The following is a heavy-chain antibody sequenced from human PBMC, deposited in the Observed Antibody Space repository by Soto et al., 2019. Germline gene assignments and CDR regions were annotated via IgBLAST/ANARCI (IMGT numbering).Heavy chain of an antibody. CDR3: ATGFYTDY. V-gene: IGHV3-7*01. CDR2: MKEDGSEK. Sequence: GGSLRLSCEASGFNFSRSWMSWVRQAPGKGLEWVANMKEDGSEKYYADSVRGRFTISRDNAKNSVHLQMNSLRVEDTAVYYCATGFYTDYWGQGALGTVSS. J-gene: IGHJ4*02. CDR1: GFNFSRSW. D-gene: IGHD3-3*01.